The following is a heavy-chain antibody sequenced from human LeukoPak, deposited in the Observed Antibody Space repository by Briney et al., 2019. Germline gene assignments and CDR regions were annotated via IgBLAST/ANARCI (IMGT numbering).Heavy chain of an antibody. CDR3: ARDRRRGYSYGYYFDS. CDR1: GDSVSSNTAV. Sequence: SQTLSLTCAISGDSVSSNTAVWNWIRQSPSRGLEWLGRTYYKSRWYNDYAASVKRRIIFNPDTSKNQISLQLNSVTPEDTAVYYCARDRRRGYSYGYYFDSWGRGTLVTVSS. CDR2: TYYKSRWYN. V-gene: IGHV6-1*01. D-gene: IGHD5-18*01. J-gene: IGHJ4*02.